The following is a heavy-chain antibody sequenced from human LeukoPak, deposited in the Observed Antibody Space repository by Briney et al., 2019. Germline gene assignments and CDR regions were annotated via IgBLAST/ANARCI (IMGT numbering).Heavy chain of an antibody. CDR3: ARRVSGVSWYFDL. D-gene: IGHD5/OR15-5a*01. V-gene: IGHV4-39*01. J-gene: IGHJ2*01. CDR2: IYHTGTT. CDR1: GVSSISIDHY. Sequence: KPSETLSLTCTVSGVSSISIDHYWDWIRQPPGKGPEWIGAIYHTGTTYYNPSLKSRVTISVDTSKNQFSLKLSSVAATDTAVFYCARRVSGVSWYFDLWGRGTLVTVSS.